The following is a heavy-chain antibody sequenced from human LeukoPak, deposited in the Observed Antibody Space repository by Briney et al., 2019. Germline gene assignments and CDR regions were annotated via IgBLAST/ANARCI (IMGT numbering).Heavy chain of an antibody. D-gene: IGHD2-2*01. CDR1: GDSISSSGYY. J-gene: IGHJ4*02. CDR3: ARGVVPAAPGPFDY. CDR2: IYQTGTT. Sequence: SQTLSLTCTVSGDSISSSGYYWNCIRQPPGKGLEWIGYIYQTGTTYYNPSLKSRVTISLDRSRNHFSLKLTSVTAADTAVYYCARGVVPAAPGPFDYWGQGTLVTVSS. V-gene: IGHV4-30-2*01.